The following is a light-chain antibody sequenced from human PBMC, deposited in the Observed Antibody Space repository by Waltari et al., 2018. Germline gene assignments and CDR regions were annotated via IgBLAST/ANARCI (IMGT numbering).Light chain of an antibody. Sequence: QCLLRRNGNNDVDWYLQKPRRSPQLLIYLVSIRSSGVPDRFSGTGSGTQFTLTISRVDAEDVGVYYCMQSLQAVWTFCQGTKVEIK. CDR2: LVS. J-gene: IGKJ1*01. CDR3: MQSLQAVWT. CDR1: QCLLRRNGNND. V-gene: IGKV2-28*01.